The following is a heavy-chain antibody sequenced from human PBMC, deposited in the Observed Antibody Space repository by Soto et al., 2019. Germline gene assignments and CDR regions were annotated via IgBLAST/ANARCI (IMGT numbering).Heavy chain of an antibody. CDR1: GESFSGYY. CDR2: INHSGST. CDR3: ARGGRWKGY. J-gene: IGHJ4*02. V-gene: IGHV4-34*01. Sequence: ASETLSLTCAVYGESFSGYYWSWIRQPPGKGLEWIGEINHSGSTNYNPSLKSRVTISIDTSKNQFSLNLSSVTAADTAVNYYARGGRWKGYWGQGTLVTGPS. D-gene: IGHD4-17*01.